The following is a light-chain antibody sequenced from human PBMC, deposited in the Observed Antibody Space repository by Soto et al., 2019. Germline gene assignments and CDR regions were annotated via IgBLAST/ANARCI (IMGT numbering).Light chain of an antibody. Sequence: DIRMTQSPSTLSASLGDRVTISCRASRNIDSWLAWYQQRPGGLPQLLIYSASNLQNGVPSRFSGSGSGTDFTLTINGRQPDDFATYYCQEFHSSSRTFGQGTRVDMK. CDR1: RNIDSW. CDR2: SAS. J-gene: IGKJ1*01. CDR3: QEFHSSSRT. V-gene: IGKV1-5*03.